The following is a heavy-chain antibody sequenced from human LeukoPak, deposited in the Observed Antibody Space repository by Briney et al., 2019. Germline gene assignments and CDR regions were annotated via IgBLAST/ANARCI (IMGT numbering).Heavy chain of an antibody. CDR1: GFTFSSYG. CDR2: ISYDGSNK. D-gene: IGHD4-17*01. Sequence: GGSLRLSCAASGFTFSSYGMHWVRQAPGKGLEWVAVISYDGSNKYYADSVKGRFTISRDNSKNTPYLQMNSLRAEDTPVYYCAKDSTTVTTSMGEAFDIWGQGTMVTVSS. CDR3: AKDSTTVTTSMGEAFDI. J-gene: IGHJ3*02. V-gene: IGHV3-30*18.